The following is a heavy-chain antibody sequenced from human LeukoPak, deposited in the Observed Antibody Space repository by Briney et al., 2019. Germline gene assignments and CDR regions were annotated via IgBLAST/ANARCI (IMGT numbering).Heavy chain of an antibody. J-gene: IGHJ4*02. Sequence: GGSLRLSCAASGFTFSDYYMSWLRQAPGKGPEWVSYISSSGSTIYYADSVKGRFTISRDNAKNSLYLQMNSLRAEDTAVYYCASFYCSSTSCYCLDYWGQGTLVTVSS. CDR1: GFTFSDYY. CDR3: ASFYCSSTSCYCLDY. V-gene: IGHV3-11*04. D-gene: IGHD2-2*01. CDR2: ISSSGSTI.